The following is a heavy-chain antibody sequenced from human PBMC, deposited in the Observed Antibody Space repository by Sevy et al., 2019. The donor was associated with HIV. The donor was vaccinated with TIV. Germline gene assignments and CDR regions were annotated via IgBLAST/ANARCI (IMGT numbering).Heavy chain of an antibody. J-gene: IGHJ4*02. CDR3: GRVLYTCGYLDY. D-gene: IGHD5-18*01. CDR1: GFTFSDYY. V-gene: IGHV3-72*01. Sequence: GGSLRLSCAASGFTFSDYYMDWVRQAPGNGLEWVGRSRNKANSYTIEYAASVKGRFTISRDDSKNSLYLQMNSLKTEDTAVYYCGRVLYTCGYLDYWGQGTLVTVSS. CDR2: SRNKANSYTI.